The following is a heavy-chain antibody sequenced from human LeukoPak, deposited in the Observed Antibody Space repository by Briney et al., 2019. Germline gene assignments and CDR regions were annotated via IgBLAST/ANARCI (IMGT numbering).Heavy chain of an antibody. CDR2: ISGSGGST. CDR1: GFTFSSYG. D-gene: IGHD3-9*01. Sequence: GGSLRLSCAASGFTFSSYGMSWVRQAPGKGLEWVSAISGSGGSTYYADSVKGRFTISRDNSKNTLYLQMNSLRAEDTAVYYCAEGWDYDILTGYYNWGQGTLVTVSS. V-gene: IGHV3-23*01. CDR3: AEGWDYDILTGYYN. J-gene: IGHJ4*02.